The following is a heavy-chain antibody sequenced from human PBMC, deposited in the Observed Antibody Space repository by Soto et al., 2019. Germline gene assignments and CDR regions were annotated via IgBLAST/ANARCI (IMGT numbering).Heavy chain of an antibody. CDR3: ARDPYGSTSWGLYGMDV. CDR2: INPSGDRT. CDR1: GFSFSDYF. D-gene: IGHD2-2*01. Sequence: GASVKVSCKASGFSFSDYFMHWVRQAPGQGLEWMGIINPSGDRTDYAQKFQGRVTITRDTSTSTAYMELRSLRSDDTAVYYCARDPYGSTSWGLYGMDVWGQGTTVTVSS. V-gene: IGHV1-46*01. J-gene: IGHJ6*02.